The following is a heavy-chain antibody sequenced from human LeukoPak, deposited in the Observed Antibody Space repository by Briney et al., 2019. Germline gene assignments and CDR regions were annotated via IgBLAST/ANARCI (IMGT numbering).Heavy chain of an antibody. V-gene: IGHV5-51*01. D-gene: IGHD6-19*01. J-gene: IGHJ3*02. CDR3: ARTRQWLLDDAFDI. CDR1: GYSINNYW. Sequence: GESLKISCKGSGYSINNYWIGWVRQMPGKGLEWMGIIYPADSDIRYSPSFQGQVTISADKSISTAYLQWSSLKASDTAMYYCARTRQWLLDDAFDIWGQGTMVTVSS. CDR2: IYPADSDI.